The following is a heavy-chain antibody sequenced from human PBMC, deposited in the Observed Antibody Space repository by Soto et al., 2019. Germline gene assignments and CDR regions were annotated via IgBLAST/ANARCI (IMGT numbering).Heavy chain of an antibody. CDR1: GFTFSSYG. CDR3: ARDGEYSYGSYYFDY. V-gene: IGHV3-33*01. D-gene: IGHD5-18*01. Sequence: GGSLRLSCAASGFTFSSYGMHWVRQAPGKGLEWVAVIWYDGSNKYYADSVKGRFTISRDNSKNTLYLQINSLRAEDTAVYYCARDGEYSYGSYYFDYWGQGTLVTVSS. J-gene: IGHJ4*02. CDR2: IWYDGSNK.